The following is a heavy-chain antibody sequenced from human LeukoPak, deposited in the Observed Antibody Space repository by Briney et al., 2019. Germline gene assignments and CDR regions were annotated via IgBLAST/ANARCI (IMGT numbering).Heavy chain of an antibody. V-gene: IGHV3-7*01. CDR1: GFTFSSYW. Sequence: PGGSLRLSCAASGFTFSSYWMSWVRQAPGKGLEWVANIKQDGSEKYYVDSVKGRFTISRDNAKNSLYLQMNSLRAEDTAVYYCAGTYYYDSSGYYYYGSAAFDIWGQGTMVTVSS. CDR3: AGTYYYDSSGYYYYGSAAFDI. J-gene: IGHJ3*02. CDR2: IKQDGSEK. D-gene: IGHD3-22*01.